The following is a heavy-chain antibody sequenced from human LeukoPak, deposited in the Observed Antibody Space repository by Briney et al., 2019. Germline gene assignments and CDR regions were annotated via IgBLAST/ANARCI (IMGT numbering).Heavy chain of an antibody. D-gene: IGHD3-22*01. CDR2: IIPIFGTA. CDR3: AIDYDSSGYLSGDAFDI. J-gene: IGHJ3*02. V-gene: IGHV1-69*13. CDR1: GGTFSSYA. Sequence: SVKVSCKASGGTFSSYAISWVRQAPGQGLEWRGGIIPIFGTANYAQKFQGRVTITADESTSTAYMELSSLRSEDTAVYYCAIDYDSSGYLSGDAFDIWGQGTMVAVSS.